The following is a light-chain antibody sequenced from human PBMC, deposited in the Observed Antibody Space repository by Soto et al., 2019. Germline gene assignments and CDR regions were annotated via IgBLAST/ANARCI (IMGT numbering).Light chain of an antibody. V-gene: IGKV1-12*01. J-gene: IGKJ4*01. Sequence: QVTPAPSSVSATVGGRSNLTCRAIQGISNWLAWYQQQPGKAPKLLIYAASSLQSGVPSRFSGGGSGTHFTLIISSLQPEDFATYYCQQTNTFLPLTFGGGTKVDIK. CDR1: QGISNW. CDR3: QQTNTFLPLT. CDR2: AAS.